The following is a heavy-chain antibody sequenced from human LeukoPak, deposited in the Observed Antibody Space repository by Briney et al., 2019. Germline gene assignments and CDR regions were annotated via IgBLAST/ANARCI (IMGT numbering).Heavy chain of an antibody. CDR1: GGSISSYY. CDR2: IYYSGST. D-gene: IGHD3-16*01. Sequence: SETLSLTCTVSGGSISSYYWSWIRQPPGKGLEWIGYIYYSGSTNYNPSLKSRVTISVDTSKNQFSLKLSSVTAADTAVYYCARGTSDYVWGSWNWFDPWGQRTLVTVSS. V-gene: IGHV4-59*01. J-gene: IGHJ5*02. CDR3: ARGTSDYVWGSWNWFDP.